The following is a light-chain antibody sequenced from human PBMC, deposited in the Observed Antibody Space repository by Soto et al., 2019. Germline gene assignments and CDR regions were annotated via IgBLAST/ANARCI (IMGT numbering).Light chain of an antibody. CDR1: QSISSW. CDR2: KAS. CDR3: QQYNSYSQWT. J-gene: IGKJ1*01. V-gene: IGKV1-5*03. Sequence: DIQMTQSPSTLSASVGDRVTITCRASQSISSWLAWYQQQPGKAPKLLIYKASSLESGAPSRFSGSGSGTEFTLTTSSLQPDDFETYYCQQYNSYSQWTFGQGTKVEIK.